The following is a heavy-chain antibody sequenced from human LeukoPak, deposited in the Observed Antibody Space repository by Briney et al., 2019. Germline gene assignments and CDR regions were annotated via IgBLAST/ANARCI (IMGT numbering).Heavy chain of an antibody. J-gene: IGHJ4*02. CDR1: GFTFSTYW. CDR2: INSDGSST. D-gene: IGHD2/OR15-2a*01. CDR3: VSFYETY. Sequence: QSGGSLRLSCAASGFTFSTYWMHWVRQAPGKGLVWVSRINSDGSSTTYADSVKGRFTISRDNAKNTLYLQMSSLRAEDTAVYYCVSFYETYWGRGTLVTVSS. V-gene: IGHV3-74*01.